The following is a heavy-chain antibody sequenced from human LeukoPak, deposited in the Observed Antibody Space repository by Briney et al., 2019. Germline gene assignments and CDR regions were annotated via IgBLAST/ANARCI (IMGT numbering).Heavy chain of an antibody. D-gene: IGHD6-13*01. CDR1: GFTFDSYS. Sequence: GGSLRLSCSASGFTFDSYSMHWVRQAPGKGLEYVSGVSSNGGSTYYTDSLKGRFTNSRDNSKNTLYLQMSSLRAEDTAVYYCVKRGTGGSWYYFDYWGQGSLVIVSS. CDR3: VKRGTGGSWYYFDY. V-gene: IGHV3-64D*09. J-gene: IGHJ4*02. CDR2: VSSNGGST.